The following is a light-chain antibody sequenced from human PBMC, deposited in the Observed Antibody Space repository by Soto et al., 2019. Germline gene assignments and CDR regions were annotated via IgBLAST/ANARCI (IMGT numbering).Light chain of an antibody. CDR1: QSFRSSY. Sequence: EIVLTQSPGTLSLSPGERATLSCRASQSFRSSYLAWYQQKPGQAPRLLIYGASSRATGIPDRFSGSGSGTDFTLTISRLEPEDVAVYYCQQFHSSPLTFGGGTKVEIK. CDR3: QQFHSSPLT. CDR2: GAS. V-gene: IGKV3-20*01. J-gene: IGKJ4*01.